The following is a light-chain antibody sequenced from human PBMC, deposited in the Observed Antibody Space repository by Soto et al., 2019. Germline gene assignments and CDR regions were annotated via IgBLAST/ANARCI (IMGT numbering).Light chain of an antibody. Sequence: DIQMTQSPSILSACVGDRVTITCRASQSISSWLAWYQQKPGKAPNLLIHKASHLESGVPSRFSGSGSGTEFTLTISSLQPGDFATYYCQHYNTYPWTFGQGTKVDIK. J-gene: IGKJ1*01. CDR3: QHYNTYPWT. CDR1: QSISSW. V-gene: IGKV1-5*03. CDR2: KAS.